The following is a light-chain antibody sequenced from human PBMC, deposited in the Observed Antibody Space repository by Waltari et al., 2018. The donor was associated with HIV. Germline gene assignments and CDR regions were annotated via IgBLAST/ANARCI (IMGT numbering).Light chain of an antibody. CDR3: KSTTTRSTPCV. CDR2: DVS. J-gene: IGLJ1*01. V-gene: IGLV2-14*01. CDR1: NSDIGGHNS. Sequence: QSALTQPASVSGSPGQSITISCTGTNSDIGGHNSVAWYQQHPGKAPKLIIYDVSNRPSGVATRFAGSESGNTASLTISGLQAEDEADYYCKSTTTRSTPCVCGSGTKVTVL.